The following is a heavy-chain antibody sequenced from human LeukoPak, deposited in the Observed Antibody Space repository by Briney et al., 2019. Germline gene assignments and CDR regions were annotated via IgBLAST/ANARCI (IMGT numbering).Heavy chain of an antibody. CDR3: TRGWDY. Sequence: GASVKVSCKASGYTFTDYFIHWVRQAPGQGLEWMGWMNPDSGDTGYAQKFQGRLTITRHTSINTAYMELSGLRSEDTAVYYCTRGWDYWGQGTLVTVSS. CDR2: MNPDSGDT. CDR1: GYTFTDYF. J-gene: IGHJ4*02. V-gene: IGHV1-8*03.